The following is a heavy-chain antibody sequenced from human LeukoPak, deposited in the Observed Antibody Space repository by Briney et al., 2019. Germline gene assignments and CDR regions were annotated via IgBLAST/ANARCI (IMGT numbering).Heavy chain of an antibody. CDR2: ISGSGGST. CDR3: AKGSTVGATGYYYYMDV. Sequence: GGSLRLSCAASGFTFSSYAMSWVRQAPGKGLEWVSAISGSGGSTYYADSVKGRFTISRDNSKNTLYLQMNSLRAEDTAVYYCAKGSTVGATGYYYYMDVWGKGTTVTVSS. J-gene: IGHJ6*03. CDR1: GFTFSSYA. V-gene: IGHV3-23*01. D-gene: IGHD1-26*01.